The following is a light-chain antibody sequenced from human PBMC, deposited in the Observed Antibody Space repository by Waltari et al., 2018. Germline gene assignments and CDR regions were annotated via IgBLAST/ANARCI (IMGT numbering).Light chain of an antibody. CDR3: IQTLRIPPWT. Sequence: DIVMTQSPVSLPVTPGEPASLSCRSSQSLLNSNGYNYLAWYLRRPGQSTQLLIYLGAYRASGVPDRFSGSGSGTNFTLKIRRVEAEDVGVYYCIQTLRIPPWTFGQGTKVEIK. J-gene: IGKJ1*01. CDR2: LGA. V-gene: IGKV2-28*01. CDR1: QSLLNSNGYNY.